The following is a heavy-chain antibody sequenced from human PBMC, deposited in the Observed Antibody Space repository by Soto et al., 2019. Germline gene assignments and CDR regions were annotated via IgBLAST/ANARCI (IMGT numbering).Heavy chain of an antibody. Sequence: GGSLRLSCAASGFTFSTYGMHWVRQAPGKGLEWVAVIWYDGSNKYYADSVQGRFTISRDNSKNTLYLQMNSLRAEDTAVYYCARDLAGRPPPHYYFYGMDVWGQGTTVTVSS. CDR2: IWYDGSNK. CDR1: GFTFSTYG. D-gene: IGHD6-6*01. CDR3: ARDLAGRPPPHYYFYGMDV. V-gene: IGHV3-33*01. J-gene: IGHJ6*02.